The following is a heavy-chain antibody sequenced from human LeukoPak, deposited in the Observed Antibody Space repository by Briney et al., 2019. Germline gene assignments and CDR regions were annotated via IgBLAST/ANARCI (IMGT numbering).Heavy chain of an antibody. V-gene: IGHV4-61*02. CDR2: IYTSGGT. CDR3: AGRASSSGTFDI. CDR1: GGSITNLDYY. J-gene: IGHJ3*02. Sequence: SQTLSLTCTVSGGSITNLDYYWTWIRQPAGQGLEWIGRIYTSGGTNYNPSLKSRVTMSVDRSKNEISLHLASLTAADTALYYCAGRASSSGTFDIWGPGTFVTVSS.